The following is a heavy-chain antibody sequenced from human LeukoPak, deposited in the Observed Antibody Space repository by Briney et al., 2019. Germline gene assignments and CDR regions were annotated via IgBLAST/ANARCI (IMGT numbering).Heavy chain of an antibody. CDR1: GFTFSSYA. CDR3: ANGNRCTSPNCLGYYYFYMDV. J-gene: IGHJ6*03. V-gene: IGHV3-23*01. CDR2: FSGSGGTT. D-gene: IGHD2-8*01. Sequence: PGGSLRLSCAASGFTFSSYAMNWVRQAPGRGLEWVSGFSGSGGTTYYADSVKGRFTISRANSKNTLFLQMNSLRAEDTAVYYCANGNRCTSPNCLGYYYFYMDVWGKGTTVTVSS.